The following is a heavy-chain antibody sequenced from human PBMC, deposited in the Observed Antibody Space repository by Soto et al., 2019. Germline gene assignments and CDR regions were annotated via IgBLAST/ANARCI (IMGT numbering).Heavy chain of an antibody. J-gene: IGHJ3*02. Sequence: SLRLSCAASGFTFSSYGMHWVRQAPGKGLEWVAVIWYDGSNKYYADSVKGRFTISRDNSKNTLYLQMNSLRAEDTAVYYCASTGCSGGSCYDPNDAFDIWGQGTMVTVSS. V-gene: IGHV3-33*01. D-gene: IGHD2-15*01. CDR1: GFTFSSYG. CDR2: IWYDGSNK. CDR3: ASTGCSGGSCYDPNDAFDI.